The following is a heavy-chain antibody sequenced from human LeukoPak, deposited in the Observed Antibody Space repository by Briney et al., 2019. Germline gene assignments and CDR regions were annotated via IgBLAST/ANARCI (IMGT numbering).Heavy chain of an antibody. CDR2: IYPGDSDT. V-gene: IGHV5-51*01. J-gene: IGHJ3*02. D-gene: IGHD6-19*01. CDR3: ARRRTSSGWYPGGGDAFDI. CDR1: GYSFTSYW. Sequence: GESLKISCKGSGYSFTSYWIGWVRQMPGKGLEWMGIIYPGDSDTRYSPSFQGQVTISADKSISTAYLQWSSLKASDTAMYYCARRRTSSGWYPGGGDAFDIWGQGTMVTVSS.